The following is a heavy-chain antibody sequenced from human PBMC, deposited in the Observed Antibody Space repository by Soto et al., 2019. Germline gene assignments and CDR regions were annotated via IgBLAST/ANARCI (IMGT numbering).Heavy chain of an antibody. J-gene: IGHJ3*02. CDR2: ISWNSGSI. CDR3: AKDHGYGSDAPNAFDI. CDR1: GFTFDDYA. Sequence: GGSLRLSCAASGFTFDDYAMHWVRQAPGKGLEWASGISWNSGSIGYADSVKGRFTISRDNAKNSLYLQMNSLRAEDTALYYCAKDHGYGSDAPNAFDIWGQGTMVTVSS. D-gene: IGHD3-10*01. V-gene: IGHV3-9*01.